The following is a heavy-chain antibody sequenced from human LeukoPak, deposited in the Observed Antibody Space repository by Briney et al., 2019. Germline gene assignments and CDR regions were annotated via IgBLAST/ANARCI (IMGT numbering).Heavy chain of an antibody. CDR1: GFTFSSFA. CDR3: AKDTGVMVPYYFDC. V-gene: IGHV3-23*01. CDR2: ISGSGGSK. D-gene: IGHD3-16*01. J-gene: IGHJ4*02. Sequence: GGSLRLSCAASGFTFSSFAMSWVRQAPGKGREWVSAISGSGGSKYYADSVQGRVTISRDNSKNTLYLQMNSLRDEDTAVYYCAKDTGVMVPYYFDCWGEGTLVAVS.